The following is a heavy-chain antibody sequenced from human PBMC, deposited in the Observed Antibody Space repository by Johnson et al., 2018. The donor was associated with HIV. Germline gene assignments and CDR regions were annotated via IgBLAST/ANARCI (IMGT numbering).Heavy chain of an antibody. CDR3: ARQRQCDTHAFDI. CDR1: GFTFSSYG. D-gene: IGHD4-11*01. CDR2: ITYDGSNK. V-gene: IGHV3-30*04. Sequence: QVQLVESGGGLVQPGGSLRLSCAASGFTFSSYGMRWVRQAPGKGLEWVAVITYDGSNKYYADSVKGRFTISRDNAKNTLYLQMNSLRAEDTAVYNCARQRQCDTHAFDIWGQGTMVTVSS. J-gene: IGHJ3*02.